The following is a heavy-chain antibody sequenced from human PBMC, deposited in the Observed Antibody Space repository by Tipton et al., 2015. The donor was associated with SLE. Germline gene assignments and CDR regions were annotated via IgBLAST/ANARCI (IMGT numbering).Heavy chain of an antibody. V-gene: IGHV4-61*09. J-gene: IGHJ3*02. CDR1: GGSISSGSYY. D-gene: IGHD3-16*02. Sequence: TLSLTCTVSGGSISSGSYYWSWIRQPAGKGLEWIGYIYYSGSTNYNPSLKSRVTISVDTPKNQFSLKLSSVTAADTAVYYCATQGITFGGVIAHVAFAIWGQGTMVTVSS. CDR3: ATQGITFGGVIAHVAFAI. CDR2: IYYSGST.